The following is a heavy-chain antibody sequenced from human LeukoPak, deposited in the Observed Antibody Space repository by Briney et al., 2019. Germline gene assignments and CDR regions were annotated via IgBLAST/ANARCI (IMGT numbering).Heavy chain of an antibody. CDR2: IKQDGNEK. D-gene: IGHD3-3*01. CDR3: ARGVPYDSWSGPHYSDY. V-gene: IGHV3-7*01. CDR1: GFTFSSYW. J-gene: IGHJ4*02. Sequence: GGSLRLSCAASGFTFSSYWMNWVRQAPGGGLEWVANIKQDGNEKYYVDSVKGRFTISRDNAKNSLYLQMNSLRAEDTAVYYCARGVPYDSWSGPHYSDYWGQGTLVTVSS.